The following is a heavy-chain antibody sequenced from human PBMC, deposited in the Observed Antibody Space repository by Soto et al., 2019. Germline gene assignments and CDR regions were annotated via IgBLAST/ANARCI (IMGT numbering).Heavy chain of an antibody. CDR1: GYTFTSYV. V-gene: IGHV1-18*04. CDR3: AMDYGDRPEYFKH. Sequence: QVQLVQSGPDLRRPGASMQVSCKASGYTFTSYVISWVRQAPGQGLEWMAWISPLKGRPQYSQKAQGRVTLRTDTSSNTAYMEMTTLRVDDTAVYYGAMDYGDRPEYFKHWGQGTLVTVS. J-gene: IGHJ1*01. CDR2: ISPLKGRP. D-gene: IGHD4-17*01.